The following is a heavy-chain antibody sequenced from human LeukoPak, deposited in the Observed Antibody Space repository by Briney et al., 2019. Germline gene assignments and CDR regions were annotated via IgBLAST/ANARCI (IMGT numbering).Heavy chain of an antibody. D-gene: IGHD4-17*01. CDR2: ISSSSSYI. Sequence: GVSLRLSCAASGFTFSSYSMNWVRQGPGKGLEWVSSISSSSSYIYYADSVKGRFTISRDNAKNSLYLQMNSLRAEDTAVYYCARGQTTVTYLDDRDYWGQGTLVTVSS. CDR3: ARGQTTVTYLDDRDY. V-gene: IGHV3-21*01. CDR1: GFTFSSYS. J-gene: IGHJ4*02.